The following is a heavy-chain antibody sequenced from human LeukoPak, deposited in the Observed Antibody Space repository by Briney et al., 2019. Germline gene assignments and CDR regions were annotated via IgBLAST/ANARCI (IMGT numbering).Heavy chain of an antibody. CDR3: ARIRMITFGGVIDY. CDR1: GGSISSGDYY. D-gene: IGHD3-16*01. J-gene: IGHJ4*02. V-gene: IGHV4-30-4*08. CDR2: IYYSGST. Sequence: SETLSLTCTVSGGSISSGDYYWSWIRQPPGKGLEWIGYIYYSGSTYYNTFLKSRVTISVDTSKNQFSLKLSSVTAADTAVYYCARIRMITFGGVIDYWGQGTLVTVSS.